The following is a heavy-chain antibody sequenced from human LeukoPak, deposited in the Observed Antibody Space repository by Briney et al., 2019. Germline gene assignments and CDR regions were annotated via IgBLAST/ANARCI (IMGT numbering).Heavy chain of an antibody. V-gene: IGHV3-33*03. CDR3: ASSRGSSGWYLLYYFDY. D-gene: IGHD6-19*01. Sequence: GGSLRLSCEASGFTFNNYGMHWVRQLPGKGLEWLAVIWYDGSGKKYADSVKGRFTISRDNAKNSLYLQMNSLRAEDTAVYYCASSRGSSGWYLLYYFDYWGQGTLVTVSS. CDR2: IWYDGSGK. CDR1: GFTFNNYG. J-gene: IGHJ4*02.